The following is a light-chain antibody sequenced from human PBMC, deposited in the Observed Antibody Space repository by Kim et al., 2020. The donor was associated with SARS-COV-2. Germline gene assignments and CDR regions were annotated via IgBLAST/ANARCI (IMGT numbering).Light chain of an antibody. CDR3: QQANTFPWT. CDR2: AAS. CDR1: QGIGTW. V-gene: IGKV1-12*01. Sequence: ASVGDRVNITCRASQGIGTWLAWYQQRPGKAPKLLIYAASNLQSGVPSRFSGSGSGTDFTLTISSLQPEDFATYICQQANTFPWTFGHGTKVDIK. J-gene: IGKJ1*01.